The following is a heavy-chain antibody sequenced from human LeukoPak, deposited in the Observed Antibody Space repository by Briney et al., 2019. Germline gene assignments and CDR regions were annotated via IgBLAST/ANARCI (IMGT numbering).Heavy chain of an antibody. J-gene: IGHJ4*02. Sequence: GASVKVSCKASGYTFTSYGISWVRQAPGQGLEWMGGIIPIFGTANYAPNFQGRVMIIADESTSTAYIELSSLRSEDTAVYYCASPSLSVSNGYDSPFVYWGQGTQVTVSS. V-gene: IGHV1-69*13. CDR1: GYTFTSYG. CDR2: IIPIFGTA. CDR3: ASPSLSVSNGYDSPFVY. D-gene: IGHD5-12*01.